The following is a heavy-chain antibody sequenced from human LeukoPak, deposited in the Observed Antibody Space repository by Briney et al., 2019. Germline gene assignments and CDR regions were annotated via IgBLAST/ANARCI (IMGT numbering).Heavy chain of an antibody. CDR1: GYTFTSYG. V-gene: IGHV1-18*01. D-gene: IGHD4-17*01. CDR2: ISAYNGNT. Sequence: VASVKVSCKASGYTFTSYGISWVRQAPGQGLEWMGWISAYNGNTNYAQKLQGRVTMTTDTSTSTAYMELRSLRSDDTAVYYCARDTLMTTVTTHRWFDPWGQGTLVTVSS. CDR3: ARDTLMTTVTTHRWFDP. J-gene: IGHJ5*02.